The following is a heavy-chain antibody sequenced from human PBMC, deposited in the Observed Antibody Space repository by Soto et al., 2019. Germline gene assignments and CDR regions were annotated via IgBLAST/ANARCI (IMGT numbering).Heavy chain of an antibody. D-gene: IGHD6-19*01. J-gene: IGHJ4*02. CDR3: ARHPRIAVDNADY. Sequence: TSETLSLTCTVSGGYISSSSYYWGWIRQPPGKGLEWIGSIYYSGSTYYNPSLKSRVTISVDTSKNQFSLKLSSVTAADTAVYYCARHPRIAVDNADYWGQGTLVTVSS. V-gene: IGHV4-39*01. CDR2: IYYSGST. CDR1: GGYISSSSYY.